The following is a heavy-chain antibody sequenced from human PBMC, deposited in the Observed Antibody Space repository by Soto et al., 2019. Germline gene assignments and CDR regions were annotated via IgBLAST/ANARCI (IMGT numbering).Heavy chain of an antibody. CDR3: ARVSYYYESSGFCDY. D-gene: IGHD3-22*01. CDR2: IYYSGST. CDR1: GGSITSGGYY. V-gene: IGHV4-31*03. Sequence: QVQLQESGPGLVKPSQTLSLTCTVSGGSITSGGYYWSWIRQHPGKGLEWIGYIYYSGSTYYNPSLKSGVTISVDTSKNHFSLKLSSVTAADTAVYYCARVSYYYESSGFCDYWGQGTLVTVSS. J-gene: IGHJ4*02.